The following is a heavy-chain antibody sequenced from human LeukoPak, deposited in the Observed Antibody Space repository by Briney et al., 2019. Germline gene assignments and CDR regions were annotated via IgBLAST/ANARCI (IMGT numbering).Heavy chain of an antibody. J-gene: IGHJ3*02. CDR2: INHSGST. V-gene: IGHV4-34*01. CDR3: ARGPPGYNWNDAFDI. Sequence: SETLSLTCAVYGGSFSGYYWSWIRQPPGKGLEWIGEINHSGSTNYNPSLKSRVTISVDTSKNQFSLKLSSVTAADTAVYYCARGPPGYNWNDAFDIWGQGTMVTVSS. CDR1: GGSFSGYY. D-gene: IGHD5-24*01.